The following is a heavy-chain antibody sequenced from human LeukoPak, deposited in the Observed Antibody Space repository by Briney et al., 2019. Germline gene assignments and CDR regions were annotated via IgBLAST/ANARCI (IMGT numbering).Heavy chain of an antibody. CDR3: AKDRRGSYYEYYFDY. J-gene: IGHJ4*02. V-gene: IGHV3-23*01. CDR1: GGSFSGYY. CDR2: ISGSGGGT. D-gene: IGHD1-26*01. Sequence: PSGTLSLTCAVYGGSFSGYYWSWVRQAPGKGLEWVSAISGSGGGTYYADSVKGRFTISRDNSKNTLYLQMNSLRAEDTAVYYCAKDRRGSYYEYYFDYWGQGTLVTVSS.